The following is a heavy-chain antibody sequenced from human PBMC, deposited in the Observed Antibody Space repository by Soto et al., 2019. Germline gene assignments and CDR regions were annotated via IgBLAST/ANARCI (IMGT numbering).Heavy chain of an antibody. Sequence: GGSLRLSCAASGFTFSSYSMNWVRQAPGKGLEWVSSISSSSSYIYYADSVKGRFTISRDNAKNSLYLQMNSLRAEDTDVYYCARVSRYNWTIDYWGQGTLVTVSS. CDR2: ISSSSSYI. J-gene: IGHJ4*02. V-gene: IGHV3-21*01. CDR1: GFTFSSYS. D-gene: IGHD1-20*01. CDR3: ARVSRYNWTIDY.